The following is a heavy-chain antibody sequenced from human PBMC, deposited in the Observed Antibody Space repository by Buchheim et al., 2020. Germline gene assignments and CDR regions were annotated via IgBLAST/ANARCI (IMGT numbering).Heavy chain of an antibody. D-gene: IGHD3-16*01. J-gene: IGHJ4*02. Sequence: QVQLVQSGAEVKKPGASVKFSCKASGYTFTSYDINWVRQANGQGLEWMGWMNPNSGNTGYAQKFQGRVTMTWNTSISTAYMELGSVRSEDTAVYHCARGAVWRGGPYYFDYWGQGSL. V-gene: IGHV1-8*01. CDR1: GYTFTSYD. CDR3: ARGAVWRGGPYYFDY. CDR2: MNPNSGNT.